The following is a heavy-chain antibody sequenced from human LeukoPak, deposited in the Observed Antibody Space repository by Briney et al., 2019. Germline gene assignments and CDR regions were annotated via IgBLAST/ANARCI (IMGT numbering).Heavy chain of an antibody. V-gene: IGHV1-69*06. Sequence: SVKVSCKASGYTFTGYYMHWVRQAPGQGLEWMGGIIPIFGTANYAQKFQGRVTITADKSTSTAYMELSSLRSEDTAVYYCAMTISGGRGYYFDYWGQGTLVTVSS. CDR1: GYTFTGYY. CDR2: IIPIFGTA. CDR3: AMTISGGRGYYFDY. D-gene: IGHD2-15*01. J-gene: IGHJ4*02.